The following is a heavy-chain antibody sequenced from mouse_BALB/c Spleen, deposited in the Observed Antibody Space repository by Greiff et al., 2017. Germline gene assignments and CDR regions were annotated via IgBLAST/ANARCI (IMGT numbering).Heavy chain of an antibody. Sequence: QVQLQQSGAELVRPGSSVKISCKASGYAFSSYWMNWVKQRPGQGLEWIGQIYPGDGDTNYNGKFKGKATLTADKSSSTAYMQLSSLTSEDSAVYFCTRQYCNSYWRQDTTLTVSS. J-gene: IGHJ2*01. CDR2: IYPGDGDT. V-gene: IGHV1-80*01. D-gene: IGHD2-10*02. CDR1: GYAFSSYW. CDR3: TRQYCNSY.